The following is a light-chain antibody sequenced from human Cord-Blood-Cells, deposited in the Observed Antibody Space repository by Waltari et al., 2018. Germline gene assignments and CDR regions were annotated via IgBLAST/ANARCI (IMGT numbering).Light chain of an antibody. CDR2: EVS. CDR1: SSDVGGYNY. J-gene: IGLJ3*02. V-gene: IGLV2-14*01. Sequence: QSALTQPASVSGSPGPSITISCTGTSSDVGGYNYVSWYQQHPGQAPKLMIYEVSNRPAGFSNRFSGSKAGNTASLTISGLQAEDEADYYCSSYTSSSWVFGGGTKPTVL. CDR3: SSYTSSSWV.